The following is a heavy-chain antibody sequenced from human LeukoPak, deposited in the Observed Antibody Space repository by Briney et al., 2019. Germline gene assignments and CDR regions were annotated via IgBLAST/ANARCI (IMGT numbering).Heavy chain of an antibody. CDR3: AKDFRRYYGSGSYYGMDV. V-gene: IGHV3-30*18. CDR2: ISYDGSNK. CDR1: GFTFSSYG. J-gene: IGHJ6*04. D-gene: IGHD3-10*01. Sequence: TGGSLRLSCAASGFTFSSYGMHWVRQAPGKGLEWVAVISYDGSNKYYADSVKGRFTISRDNSKNTLYLQMNSLRAEDTAVYYCAKDFRRYYGSGSYYGMDVWGKGTTVTVSS.